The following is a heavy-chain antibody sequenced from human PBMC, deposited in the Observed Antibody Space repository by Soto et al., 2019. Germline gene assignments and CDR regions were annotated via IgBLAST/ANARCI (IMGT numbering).Heavy chain of an antibody. D-gene: IGHD3-10*01. CDR3: ARDYRITMVRALKTGKPGY. Sequence: GASVKVSCKASGYTFASYYMQWVRQAPGQGLEWMGIINPSGGSTSYAQKFQGRVTMTRDTSTSTVYMELSSLRSEDTAVYYCARDYRITMVRALKTGKPGYWGQGTLVTVSS. J-gene: IGHJ4*02. V-gene: IGHV1-46*01. CDR2: INPSGGST. CDR1: GYTFASYY.